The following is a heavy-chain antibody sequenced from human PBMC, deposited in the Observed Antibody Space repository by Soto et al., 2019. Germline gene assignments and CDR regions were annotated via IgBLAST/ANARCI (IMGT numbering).Heavy chain of an antibody. CDR2: INHSGST. Sequence: PGKGLEWIGEINHSGSTNYNPSLKSRVTISVDTSKNQFSLKLSSVTAADTAVYYCFFFQAEAGIRDTVPVSPFLLNRSSDL. V-gene: IGHV4-34*01. D-gene: IGHD6-13*01. CDR3: FFFQAEAGIRDTVPVSPFLLNRSSDL. J-gene: IGHJ2*01.